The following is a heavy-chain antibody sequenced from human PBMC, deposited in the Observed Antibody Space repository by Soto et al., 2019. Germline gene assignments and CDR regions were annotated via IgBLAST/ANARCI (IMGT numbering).Heavy chain of an antibody. CDR3: ARFIRATPRETNWFDP. D-gene: IGHD3-16*02. Sequence: ASVKVSCKASGYTFTSYGISWVRQAPGQGLEWMGWISAYNGNTNYAQKLQGRVTMTTDTSTSTAYMELRSLRSDDTAVYYCARFIRATPRETNWFDPWGQGTLVTVSA. CDR1: GYTFTSYG. CDR2: ISAYNGNT. V-gene: IGHV1-18*01. J-gene: IGHJ5*02.